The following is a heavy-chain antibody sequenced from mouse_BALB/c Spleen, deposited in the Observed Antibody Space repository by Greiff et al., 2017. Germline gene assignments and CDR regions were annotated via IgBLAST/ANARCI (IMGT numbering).Heavy chain of an antibody. Sequence: DVKLVESGGGLVKPGGSLKLSCAASGFTFSSYTMSWVRQTPEKRLEWVATISSGGSYTYYPDSVKGRFTISRDNAKNTLYLQMSSLKSEDTAMYYCTRDQDSGYYAMDYWGQGTSVTVSS. D-gene: IGHD3-2*02. V-gene: IGHV5-6-4*01. CDR2: ISSGGSYT. CDR1: GFTFSSYT. CDR3: TRDQDSGYYAMDY. J-gene: IGHJ4*01.